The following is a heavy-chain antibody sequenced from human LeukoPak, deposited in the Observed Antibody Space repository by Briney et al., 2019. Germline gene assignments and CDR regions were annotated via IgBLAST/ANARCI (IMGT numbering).Heavy chain of an antibody. CDR1: GGSISSGSYY. Sequence: PSQTLSLTCTVSGGSISSGSYYWSWIRQPAGKGLEWIGRIYTSGSTNYNPSLKSRVTISVDTSKNQFSLKLSSVTAADTAVYYCARLPKITPDAFDIWGQGTMVTGSS. V-gene: IGHV4-61*02. CDR2: IYTSGST. CDR3: ARLPKITPDAFDI. D-gene: IGHD3-16*01. J-gene: IGHJ3*02.